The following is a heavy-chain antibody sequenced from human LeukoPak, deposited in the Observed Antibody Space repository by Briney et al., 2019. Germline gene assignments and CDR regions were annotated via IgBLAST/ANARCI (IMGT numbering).Heavy chain of an antibody. D-gene: IGHD5/OR15-5a*01. CDR2: INPHSGAT. V-gene: IGHV1-2*02. CDR1: GYGFSDVY. CDR3: ATSSTVNHTQCL. J-gene: IGHJ4*02. Sequence: ASVKVSCTASGYGFSDVYFNWVRQAPGQGLEWMGWINPHSGATNYAQRFQGRVSMDASFDTAYMELSRLTSDDTAVYYCATSSTVNHTQCLWGTGTLVTVSS.